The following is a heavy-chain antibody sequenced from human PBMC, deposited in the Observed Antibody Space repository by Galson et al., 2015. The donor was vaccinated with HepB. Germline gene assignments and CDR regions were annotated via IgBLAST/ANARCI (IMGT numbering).Heavy chain of an antibody. Sequence: SLRLSCAASGFTFSRYGMHWVRQAPGKGLEWVSVIWYDGSKKHYADSVKGRFAISRDNSKNTLYLQMNTLTGQDTAVYFCARQDGDYTSTWDVSYSFDYWGQGTLVTVSS. CDR2: IWYDGSKK. V-gene: IGHV3-33*01. CDR1: GFTFSRYG. CDR3: ARQDGDYTSTWDVSYSFDY. D-gene: IGHD4-17*01. J-gene: IGHJ4*02.